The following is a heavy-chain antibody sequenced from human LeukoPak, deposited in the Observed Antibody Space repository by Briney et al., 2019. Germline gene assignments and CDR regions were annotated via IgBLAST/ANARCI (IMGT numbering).Heavy chain of an antibody. V-gene: IGHV1-18*01. CDR3: GRSGYRYSYDFDYYMDV. CDR2: ISVYNGNT. CDR1: GYSFSSPG. J-gene: IGHJ6*03. Sequence: GASVKVSCRASGYSFSSPGVSWVRQAPGQGLEWMGRISVYNGNTNYAERFQGRVTMTTDTSTNTAYMELRSLRSDDTAAYYCGRSGYRYSYDFDYYMDVWGKGTTITVSS. D-gene: IGHD5-18*01.